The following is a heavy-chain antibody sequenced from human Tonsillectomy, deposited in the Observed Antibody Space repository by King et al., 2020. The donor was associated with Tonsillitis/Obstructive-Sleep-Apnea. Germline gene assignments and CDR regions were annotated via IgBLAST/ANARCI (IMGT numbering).Heavy chain of an antibody. Sequence: QLVQSGAEVKKPGASVKVSCKVSGYTLTELSMHWVRQAPGKGLEWMGGFDPEDGETIYAQKFQGGVTMTEDTSTDTAYMELTSLRSEDTAVYYCATRDVVVPAAIGSYYYYYMDVWGKGTTVTVSS. CDR3: ATRDVVVPAAIGSYYYYYMDV. V-gene: IGHV1-24*01. D-gene: IGHD2-2*02. J-gene: IGHJ6*03. CDR1: GYTLTELS. CDR2: FDPEDGET.